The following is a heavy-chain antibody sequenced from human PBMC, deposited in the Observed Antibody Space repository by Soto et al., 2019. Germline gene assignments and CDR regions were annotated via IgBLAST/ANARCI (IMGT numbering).Heavy chain of an antibody. CDR3: ARVRINDSSGYYYWFAFDL. V-gene: IGHV1-2*02. D-gene: IGHD3-22*01. J-gene: IGHJ3*01. Sequence: QVQLVQSGAEVKKPGASVKVSCKASGYTFTGYYMHWVRQAPGQGLEWMGWINPNSGGTNYAQKFQGRVTMTRDTSISTAYMELSRLRSDDTAVYYCARVRINDSSGYYYWFAFDLWGQGTMVTVSS. CDR1: GYTFTGYY. CDR2: INPNSGGT.